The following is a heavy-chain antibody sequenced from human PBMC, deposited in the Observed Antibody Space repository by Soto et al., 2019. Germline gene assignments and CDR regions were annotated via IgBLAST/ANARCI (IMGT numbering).Heavy chain of an antibody. Sequence: SLRLSCAASGFTFSNYAMSWVIQAPGKGLEWVSSISGIGDGDSTYYADSVKGRFTISRDNSKNTLYLQMNSLRAEDTAVYYCAKDLGSSGYYTEYYFDYWGQGTLVTVSS. J-gene: IGHJ4*02. CDR3: AKDLGSSGYYTEYYFDY. CDR1: GFTFSNYA. D-gene: IGHD3-22*01. CDR2: ISGIGDGDST. V-gene: IGHV3-23*01.